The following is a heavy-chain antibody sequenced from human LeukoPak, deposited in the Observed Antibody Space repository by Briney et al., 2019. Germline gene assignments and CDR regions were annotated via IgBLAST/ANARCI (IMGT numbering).Heavy chain of an antibody. J-gene: IGHJ3*02. CDR2: IKQDGSEK. CDR1: GFTFSSYW. CDR3: ARERLTVTTLYAFDI. D-gene: IGHD4-17*01. V-gene: IGHV3-7*01. Sequence: GGSLRLSCAASGFTFSSYWMSWVRQAPGKGLEWVANIKQDGSEKYYVDSVKGRFTISRDNAKNSLYLQMNSLRAEDTAVYYCARERLTVTTLYAFDIWGQGTMVTVSS.